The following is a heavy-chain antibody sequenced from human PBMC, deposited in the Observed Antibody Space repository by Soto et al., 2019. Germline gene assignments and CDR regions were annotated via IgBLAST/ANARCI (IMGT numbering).Heavy chain of an antibody. Sequence: GSPRLSCAASGFTFSSYAMSWVRQAPGKGLEWVSAISGSGGSTYYADSVKGRFTISRDNSKNTLYLQMNSLRAEDTAVYYCAKGLSSSSWYYFDYWGQGTLVTVSS. J-gene: IGHJ4*02. CDR3: AKGLSSSSWYYFDY. D-gene: IGHD6-13*01. CDR1: GFTFSSYA. CDR2: ISGSGGST. V-gene: IGHV3-23*01.